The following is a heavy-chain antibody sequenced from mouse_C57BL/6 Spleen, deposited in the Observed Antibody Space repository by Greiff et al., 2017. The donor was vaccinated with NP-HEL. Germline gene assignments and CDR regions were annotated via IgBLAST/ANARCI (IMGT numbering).Heavy chain of an antibody. CDR1: GYTFTSYW. CDR3: ARIYGYDFDY. D-gene: IGHD2-2*01. CDR2: IDPSDSYT. Sequence: QVQLQQSGAELVMPGASVKLSCKASGYTFTSYWMHWVKQRPGQGLEWIGEIDPSDSYTNYNQKFKGKSTLTVDKSSSTAYMQLSSLTSEDSAVYYCARIYGYDFDYWGQGTTLTVSS. J-gene: IGHJ2*01. V-gene: IGHV1-69*01.